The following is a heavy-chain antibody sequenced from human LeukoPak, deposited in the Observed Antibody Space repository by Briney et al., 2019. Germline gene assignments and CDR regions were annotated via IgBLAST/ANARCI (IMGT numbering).Heavy chain of an antibody. CDR3: ARVEDTAMVVDP. D-gene: IGHD5-18*01. Sequence: KPSETLSLTCTVSGGSLSPYYWTWIRQPPGKGLEWIGYIYHSGSTYYNPSLKSRVTISVDRSKNQFSLKLSSVTAADTAVYYCARVEDTAMVVDPWGQGTLVTVSS. CDR1: GGSLSPYY. V-gene: IGHV4-30-2*01. CDR2: IYHSGST. J-gene: IGHJ5*02.